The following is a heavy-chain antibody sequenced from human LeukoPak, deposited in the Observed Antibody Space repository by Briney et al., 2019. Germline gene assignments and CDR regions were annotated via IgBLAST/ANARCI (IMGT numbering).Heavy chain of an antibody. CDR2: IYTGGNT. D-gene: IGHD3-22*01. Sequence: GGSLRLSCAGSGFTVSSNYMSWVRQAPGKGLEWVSVIYTGGNTYYADSVKGRFTISRDNSKKTVFLQMNSLRAEDTAVYYCARGMYYYDSSDIGGGYYFDYWGQGTLVTVSS. J-gene: IGHJ4*02. V-gene: IGHV3-66*01. CDR3: ARGMYYYDSSDIGGGYYFDY. CDR1: GFTVSSNY.